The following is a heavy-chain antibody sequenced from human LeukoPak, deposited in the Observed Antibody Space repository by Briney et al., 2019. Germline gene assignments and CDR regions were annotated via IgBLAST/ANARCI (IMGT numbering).Heavy chain of an antibody. CDR1: GGSISSSSYY. Sequence: SETLSLTCTVSGGSISSSSYYWGWIRQPPGKGLEWIGSIYYSGSTYYNPSLKSRVTISVDTSKNQSSLKLSSVTPEDTAVYYCARDQNPIHSPGRAFDIWGQGTMVTVSS. CDR2: IYYSGST. CDR3: ARDQNPIHSPGRAFDI. V-gene: IGHV4-39*07. J-gene: IGHJ3*02.